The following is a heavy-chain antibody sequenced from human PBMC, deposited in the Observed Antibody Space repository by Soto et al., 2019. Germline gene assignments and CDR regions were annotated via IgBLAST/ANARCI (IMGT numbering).Heavy chain of an antibody. CDR1: GFTFNDYA. CDR3: VTAPGSHWQIMVIFDW. Sequence: EVQLVESGGGVVQPGRSLRLSCVGSGFTFNDYAMHWVRQAPGKGLEWVAGIRWCSGSEGYADSVSGRFTISRDNAYNSLSPPITTLPSEATVFYCWVTAPGSHWQIMVIFDWWGRGKRVTVPS. V-gene: IGHV3-9*01. CDR2: IRWCSGSE. J-gene: IGHJ4*02. D-gene: IGHD3-16*01.